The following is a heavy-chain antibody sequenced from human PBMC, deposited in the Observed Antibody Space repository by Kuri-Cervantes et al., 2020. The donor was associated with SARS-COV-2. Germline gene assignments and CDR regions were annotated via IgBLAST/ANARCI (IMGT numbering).Heavy chain of an antibody. CDR1: GFTLSACD. Sequence: GESLKISCAASGFTLSACDMHWVRQVTGKGLEWVSTIATFGDTYYLNSVKGRFTISRESARNSLYLQMNSLRVEDTAVYYCVREAPGSASGITSFDLWGRGTLVTVSS. J-gene: IGHJ2*01. CDR2: IATFGDT. D-gene: IGHD3-10*01. V-gene: IGHV3-13*01. CDR3: VREAPGSASGITSFDL.